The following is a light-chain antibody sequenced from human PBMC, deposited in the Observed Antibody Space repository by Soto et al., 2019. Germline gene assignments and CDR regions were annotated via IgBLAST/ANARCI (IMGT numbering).Light chain of an antibody. CDR2: AAS. CDR1: KVFSSSF. J-gene: IGKJ1*01. V-gene: IGKV3-20*01. Sequence: EIVLTQSPGTLSLSPGERATLSCRASKVFSSSFLAWYQQKPRQAPRLLIYAASTRAPGIPDRFSGSASGTDFTLTISRLEPEDFAVYYCQQYAISHRTFGQGTKVEI. CDR3: QQYAISHRT.